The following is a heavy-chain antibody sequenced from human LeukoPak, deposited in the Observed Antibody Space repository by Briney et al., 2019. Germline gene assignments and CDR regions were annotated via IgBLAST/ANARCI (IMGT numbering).Heavy chain of an antibody. J-gene: IGHJ4*02. Sequence: GGSLRLSCAASGFTVSSNYMSWVRQAPGKGLEWVSVIYSGGSTYYAEYVKGRFTISRDNSKNTLYLQMNSLRAEDTAVYYCARRYSSSWPLDYWGQGNLVTVSS. CDR1: GFTVSSNY. D-gene: IGHD6-13*01. V-gene: IGHV3-66*01. CDR3: ARRYSSSWPLDY. CDR2: IYSGGST.